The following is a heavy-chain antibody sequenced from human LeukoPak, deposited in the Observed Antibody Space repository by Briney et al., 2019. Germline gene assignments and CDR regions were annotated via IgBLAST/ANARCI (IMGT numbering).Heavy chain of an antibody. Sequence: GGSLRLSCAASGFTVSSNCMSWVRQAPGKGLEWVSVIYSGGSTYHADSVKGRFTISGDNSKNTLYLQMNSLRAEDTAVYYCASDSSGPNDAFDIWGQGTMVTVSS. CDR1: GFTVSSNC. CDR2: IYSGGST. V-gene: IGHV3-66*01. J-gene: IGHJ3*02. D-gene: IGHD3-22*01. CDR3: ASDSSGPNDAFDI.